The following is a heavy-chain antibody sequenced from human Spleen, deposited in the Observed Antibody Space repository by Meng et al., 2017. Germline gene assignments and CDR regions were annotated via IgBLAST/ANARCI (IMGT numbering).Heavy chain of an antibody. Sequence: QVQLLPLAAELLNASETLSLACDVYGRCFRDSYWRWVRQAPGKGLEWIGGMSHDGSTYYNPSLKRRVTISVDTSKNQFSLKMRSVTAADTAVFDCARVYRGASGSPLDYWGLGTLVTVSS. CDR1: GRCFRDSY. V-gene: IGHV4-34*01. CDR2: MSHDGST. J-gene: IGHJ4*02. D-gene: IGHD3-10*01. CDR3: ARVYRGASGSPLDY.